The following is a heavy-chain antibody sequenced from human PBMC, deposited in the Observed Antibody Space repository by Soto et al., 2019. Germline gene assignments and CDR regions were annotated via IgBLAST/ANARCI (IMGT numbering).Heavy chain of an antibody. CDR3: AREGPGKGTYLFDY. Sequence: QVQLVESGGGLVKPGGSLRLSCAASRFTFSDYSMSWIRQAPGRGPEWVSYISTSGSTIFYADSVKGRFTMSRDNTMSLLYLQMNSLRVEDAAIFYCAREGPGKGTYLFDYCGQGTLVTVSS. J-gene: IGHJ4*02. V-gene: IGHV3-11*01. CDR2: ISTSGSTI. CDR1: RFTFSDYS. D-gene: IGHD3-10*01.